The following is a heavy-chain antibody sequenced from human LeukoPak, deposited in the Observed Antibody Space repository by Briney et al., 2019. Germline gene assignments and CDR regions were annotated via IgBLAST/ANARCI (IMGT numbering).Heavy chain of an antibody. CDR2: ISTSSSYI. CDR1: GFTFSNYS. V-gene: IGHV3-21*01. J-gene: IGHJ4*02. Sequence: GGSLRLSCAASGFTFSNYSMNWVRQAPGKGLEWVSSISTSSSYIYYSDSVKGRFTISRDNAKNSLYLQMNSLRAEDTAVYYCARDPDYYDSSGYYGGFDYWGQGTLVTVSS. D-gene: IGHD3-22*01. CDR3: ARDPDYYDSSGYYGGFDY.